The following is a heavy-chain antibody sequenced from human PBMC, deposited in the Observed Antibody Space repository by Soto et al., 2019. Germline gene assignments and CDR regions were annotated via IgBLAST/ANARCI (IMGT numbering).Heavy chain of an antibody. D-gene: IGHD1-1*01. CDR2: TRNKANSYTT. V-gene: IGHV3-72*01. Sequence: EVQLVESGGGLVQPGGSLRLSCAASGFTFSDHYMDWVRQAPGKGLEWVGRTRNKANSYTTEYAASVKGRFTISRDDSQTSLYLQMNSLKTEDTAVYYCARAPRRGNWYFDLWGRGTLVTVSS. J-gene: IGHJ2*01. CDR1: GFTFSDHY. CDR3: ARAPRRGNWYFDL.